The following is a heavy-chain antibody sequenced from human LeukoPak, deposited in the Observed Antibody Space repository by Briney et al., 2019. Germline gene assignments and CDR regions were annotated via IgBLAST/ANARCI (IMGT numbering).Heavy chain of an antibody. Sequence: SETLSLTCSVSGDSIRTHFWSWIRQPAGKGLEWVGRINTSGSTNYNPSLKSRVTMSVDTSNNQFSLKLSSVTAADTAVYYCARDENDYGDFDQWGQGTLVTVSS. CDR3: ARDENDYGDFDQ. CDR1: GDSIRTHF. CDR2: INTSGST. D-gene: IGHD4-17*01. V-gene: IGHV4-4*07. J-gene: IGHJ4*02.